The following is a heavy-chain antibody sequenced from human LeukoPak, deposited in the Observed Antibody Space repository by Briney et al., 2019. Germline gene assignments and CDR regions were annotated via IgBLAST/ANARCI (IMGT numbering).Heavy chain of an antibody. Sequence: PSETLSLTCTVSGYSISSGYYWGWIRQPPGKGLEWIGSIYYSGSTYYNPSLKSRVTISVDTSKNQFSLKLSSVTAAGTAVYYCARHSVLLWFGEFETWGQGTLVTVSS. D-gene: IGHD3-10*01. V-gene: IGHV4-38-2*02. J-gene: IGHJ5*02. CDR1: GYSISSGYY. CDR3: ARHSVLLWFGEFET. CDR2: IYYSGST.